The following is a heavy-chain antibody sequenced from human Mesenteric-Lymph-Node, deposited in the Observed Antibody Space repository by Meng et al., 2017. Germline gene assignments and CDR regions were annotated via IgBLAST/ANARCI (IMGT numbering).Heavy chain of an antibody. CDR3: AKDPGRYRGLFGELISYFDY. CDR1: GFTFSSYA. D-gene: IGHD3-10*01. V-gene: IGHV3-23*01. CDR2: ISGSGDST. Sequence: GGSLRLSCAASGFTFSSYAMSWVRQAPGKGLEWVSAISGSGDSTYYADSVKGRFTISRDNSKNTLYLQMNSLRAEDTAVYYCAKDPGRYRGLFGELISYFDYWGQGTLVTVSS. J-gene: IGHJ4*02.